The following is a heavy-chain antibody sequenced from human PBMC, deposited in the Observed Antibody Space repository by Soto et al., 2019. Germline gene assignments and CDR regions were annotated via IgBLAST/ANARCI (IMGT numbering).Heavy chain of an antibody. D-gene: IGHD3-10*01. CDR1: GGTFSSYA. CDR2: VIPIFGTA. J-gene: IGHJ5*02. CDR3: ARVPRITMVRGVRYNWFDP. V-gene: IGHV1-69*01. Sequence: QVQLVQSGAEVKKPGSSVKVSCKASGGTFSSYAISWVRQAPGQGLEWMGGVIPIFGTANYAQKIQGRVPITADESKSTADMELSSLRSEDTAVYYCARVPRITMVRGVRYNWFDPWGQGTLVTVSS.